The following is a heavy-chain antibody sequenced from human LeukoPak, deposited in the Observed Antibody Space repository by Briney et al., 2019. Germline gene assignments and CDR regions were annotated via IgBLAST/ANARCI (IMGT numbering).Heavy chain of an antibody. Sequence: GGSLRLSCAASGFTFGNAWMSWVRQAPGKGLEWVGRIKSKTDGGTTEYAAPVKGRFTISRDDSKNTLYLQMNSLKTEDTAVYYCTTAQPITMIVVVISYWYFDLWGRGTLVTVSS. V-gene: IGHV3-15*01. CDR1: GFTFGNAW. D-gene: IGHD3-22*01. CDR3: TTAQPITMIVVVISYWYFDL. CDR2: IKSKTDGGTT. J-gene: IGHJ2*01.